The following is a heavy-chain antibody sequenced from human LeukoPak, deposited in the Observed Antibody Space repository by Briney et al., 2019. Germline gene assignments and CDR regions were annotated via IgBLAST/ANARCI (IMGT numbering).Heavy chain of an antibody. CDR3: ARGRSGYDFWSGYVEEAAFDI. CDR2: VSSSSSYI. J-gene: IGHJ3*02. Sequence: GGSLRLSCAASGFTFSSYSMNWVRQAPGKGLEWVSSVSSSSSYIYYADSVKGRFTISRDNAKNSLYLQMNSLRAEDTAVYYCARGRSGYDFWSGYVEEAAFDIWGQGTMVTVSS. CDR1: GFTFSSYS. D-gene: IGHD3-3*01. V-gene: IGHV3-21*01.